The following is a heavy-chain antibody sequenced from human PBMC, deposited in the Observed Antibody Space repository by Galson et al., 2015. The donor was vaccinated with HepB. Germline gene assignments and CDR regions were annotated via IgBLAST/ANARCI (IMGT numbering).Heavy chain of an antibody. CDR2: ISGYNGDT. D-gene: IGHD2-2*01. CDR1: GGTFSSYA. Sequence: SVKVSCKASGGTFSSYAISWVRQAPGQGLEWMGWISGYNGDTNYAQKFQGRVTMTTDTSTSTAYMELRSLRSDDTAVYYCARTADAEYFQHWGQGTLVTVSS. CDR3: ARTADAEYFQH. V-gene: IGHV1-18*01. J-gene: IGHJ1*01.